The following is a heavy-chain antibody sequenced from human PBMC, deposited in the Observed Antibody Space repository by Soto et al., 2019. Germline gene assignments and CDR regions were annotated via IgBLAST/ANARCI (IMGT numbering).Heavy chain of an antibody. V-gene: IGHV3-21*01. D-gene: IGHD3-3*01. CDR2: ISSSSSYI. J-gene: IGHJ6*03. CDR3: ARLGGYDFWSGYYKYYYYMDV. Sequence: VQLVESGGGLVKPGGSLRLSCAASGFTFSSYSMNWVRQAPGKGLEWVSSISSSSSYIYYADSVKGRFTISRDNAKNSLYLQMNSLRAEDTAVYYCARLGGYDFWSGYYKYYYYMDVWGKGTTVTVSS. CDR1: GFTFSSYS.